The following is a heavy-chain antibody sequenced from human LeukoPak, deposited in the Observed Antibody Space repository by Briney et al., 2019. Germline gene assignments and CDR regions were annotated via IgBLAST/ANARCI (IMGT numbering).Heavy chain of an antibody. Sequence: ASVKVSCKASGYTFTSYAMHWVRQAPGQRLEWMGWINACNGNTKYSQKFQGRVTITRDTSASTAYMELSSLRSEDTAVYYCALGSGSYDWWFDPWGQGTLVTVSS. D-gene: IGHD3-10*01. V-gene: IGHV1-3*01. J-gene: IGHJ5*02. CDR1: GYTFTSYA. CDR2: INACNGNT. CDR3: ALGSGSYDWWFDP.